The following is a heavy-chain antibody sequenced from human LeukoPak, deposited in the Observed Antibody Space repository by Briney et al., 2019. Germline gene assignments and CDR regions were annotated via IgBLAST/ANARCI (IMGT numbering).Heavy chain of an antibody. V-gene: IGHV4-34*01. Sequence: PSETLSLTCAVCGGSFSGYYWSWIRQPPGKGLEWIGEINHSGSTNYNPSLKSRVTISVDTSKNQFSLKLSSVTAADTAVYYCARDVKPMATMHFDYWGQGTLVTVSS. D-gene: IGHD5-24*01. J-gene: IGHJ4*02. CDR1: GGSFSGYY. CDR2: INHSGST. CDR3: ARDVKPMATMHFDY.